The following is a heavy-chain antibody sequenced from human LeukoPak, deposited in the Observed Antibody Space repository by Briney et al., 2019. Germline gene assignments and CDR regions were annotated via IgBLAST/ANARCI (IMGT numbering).Heavy chain of an antibody. D-gene: IGHD3-22*01. CDR2: INPSGGST. CDR3: ARVWSDYYDSSGYYQSGMAFDI. Sequence: ASVKVSCKASGYTFTSYYMHWVRQAPGQGLEWMGIINPSGGSTSYAQKFQGRVTMTRDMSTSTVYMELSSLRSEDTAVYYCARVWSDYYDSSGYYQSGMAFDIWGQGTMVTVSS. V-gene: IGHV1-46*01. J-gene: IGHJ3*02. CDR1: GYTFTSYY.